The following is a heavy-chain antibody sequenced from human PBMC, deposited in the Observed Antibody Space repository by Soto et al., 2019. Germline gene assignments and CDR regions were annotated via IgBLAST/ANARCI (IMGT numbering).Heavy chain of an antibody. CDR3: ARWSTVTKRNAFDI. CDR2: IYYSGST. V-gene: IGHV4-31*03. D-gene: IGHD4-17*01. J-gene: IGHJ3*02. Sequence: PSETLSLTCTVSGGSISSGGYYWSWIRQHPGKGLEWIGYIYYSGSTYYNPSLKSRVTISVDTSKNQFSLKLSSVTAADTAVYYCARWSTVTKRNAFDIWGQGTMVTVSS. CDR1: GGSISSGGYY.